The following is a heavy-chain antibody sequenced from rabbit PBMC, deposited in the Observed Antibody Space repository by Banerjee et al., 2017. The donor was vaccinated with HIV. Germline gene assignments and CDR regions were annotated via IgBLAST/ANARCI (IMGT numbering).Heavy chain of an antibody. V-gene: IGHV1S45*01. CDR1: GFDFSRYYM. D-gene: IGHD4-2*01. CDR3: ARGGDYAGDGYAL. CDR2: IDTGDGDT. Sequence: QEQLKETGGGLVQPGGSLTLSCKASGFDFSRYYMSWVRQAPGKGLEWIGCIDTGDGDTYYASWVNGRFTISKTSSTTVTLQMTSLTAADTATYFCARGGDYAGDGYALWGPGTLVTVS. J-gene: IGHJ4*01.